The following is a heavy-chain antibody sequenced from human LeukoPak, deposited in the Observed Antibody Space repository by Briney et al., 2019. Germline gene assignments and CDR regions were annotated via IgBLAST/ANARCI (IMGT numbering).Heavy chain of an antibody. V-gene: IGHV1-46*01. CDR1: GFTFSGYY. Sequence: ASVKVSCKASGFTFSGYYMHWVRQAPGQGLEWMGIINPSGGSTSYAQKFQGRVTMTRDTSTSTVYMELSSLRSEDTAVYCCARARYSSGWYTWFDPWGQGTLVTVSS. CDR3: ARARYSSGWYTWFDP. D-gene: IGHD6-19*01. CDR2: INPSGGST. J-gene: IGHJ5*02.